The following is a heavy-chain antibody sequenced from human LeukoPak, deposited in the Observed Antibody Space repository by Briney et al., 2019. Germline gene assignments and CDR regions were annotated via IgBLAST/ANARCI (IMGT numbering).Heavy chain of an antibody. J-gene: IGHJ4*02. CDR2: ISVSGGST. D-gene: IGHD3-16*01. CDR1: GFTFSSYA. V-gene: IGHV3-23*01. Sequence: PGGSLRLSCAASGFTFSSYAMSWVRQAPGKGLEWVSAISVSGGSTYYADSVKGRFTISRDNSKNTLYLQMNSLRAEDTAVYYCAKAGRVTYYFDYWGQGTLVTVSS. CDR3: AKAGRVTYYFDY.